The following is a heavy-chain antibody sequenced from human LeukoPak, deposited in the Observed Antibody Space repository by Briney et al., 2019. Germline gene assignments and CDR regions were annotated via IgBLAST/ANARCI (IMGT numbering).Heavy chain of an antibody. CDR1: GYTFTGYY. J-gene: IGHJ4*02. CDR2: INPNSGGT. CDR3: ASYYYDSSGYWGGYFDY. Sequence: ASVKVSCKASGYTFTGYYMHWVRQAPGQGLEWMGWINPNSGGTNYAQKFQGRVTMTRDTSISTAYMELSRLRSDDTAVYYCASYYYDSSGYWGGYFDYWGQGTLVTVSP. V-gene: IGHV1-2*02. D-gene: IGHD3-22*01.